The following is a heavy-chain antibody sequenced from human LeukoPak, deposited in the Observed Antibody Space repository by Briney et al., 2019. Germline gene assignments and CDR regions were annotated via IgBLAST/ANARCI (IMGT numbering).Heavy chain of an antibody. Sequence: SETLSLTCIVSGGSISSSSYYRGWIRQPPGKGLEWIGSIYYSGSTYYNPSLKSRVTISVDTSKNQFSLNLSSVTAADTAVYYCARLYYDSSGYYQIRYFDYWGQGTLVTASS. CDR3: ARLYYDSSGYYQIRYFDY. CDR1: GGSISSSSYY. V-gene: IGHV4-39*01. CDR2: IYYSGST. D-gene: IGHD3-22*01. J-gene: IGHJ4*02.